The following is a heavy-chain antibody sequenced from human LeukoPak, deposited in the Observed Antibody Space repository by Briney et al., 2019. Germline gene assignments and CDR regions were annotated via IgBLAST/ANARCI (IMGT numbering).Heavy chain of an antibody. CDR2: IYSGGTT. Sequence: GGSLRLSCTASGFPVSDNYMNWVRQAPGKGLEWVSIIYSGGTTYYADSVKGRFTISRDNSKNTVYLQMNSLRLEDTAVYYCARAEGIAIFDHWGQGTLVTVSS. CDR1: GFPVSDNY. CDR3: ARAEGIAIFDH. J-gene: IGHJ4*02. V-gene: IGHV3-66*02. D-gene: IGHD2-21*01.